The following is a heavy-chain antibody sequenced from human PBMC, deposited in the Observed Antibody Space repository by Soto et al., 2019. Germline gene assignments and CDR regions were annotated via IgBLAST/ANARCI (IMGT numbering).Heavy chain of an antibody. Sequence: QVQLQQWGAGLLKPSETLSLTCAVYGGSFTDYYWTWIRQPPGKGLEWIGEINHSGSTNYNPSLKNRVTISLDTSKNQFSLKVNSVTAADTAVYFCARVRARILSHAFDFWGQGTLVTVSS. D-gene: IGHD3-16*02. V-gene: IGHV4-34*01. J-gene: IGHJ3*01. CDR2: INHSGST. CDR3: ARVRARILSHAFDF. CDR1: GGSFTDYY.